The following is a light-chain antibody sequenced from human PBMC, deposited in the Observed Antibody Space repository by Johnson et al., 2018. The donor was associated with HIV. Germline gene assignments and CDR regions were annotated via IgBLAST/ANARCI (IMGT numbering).Light chain of an antibody. CDR1: SSNIGGDY. CDR2: DND. Sequence: QSVLTQPPSVSAAPGQKVDISCSGSSSNIGGDYVSLYQQLPGTAPKLLIYDNDKRPSGIPDRFFGSKSGTSATLDITGLQTGDEGDYYCGAWDSSLNAYVFGAGTKVTVL. V-gene: IGLV1-51*01. J-gene: IGLJ1*01. CDR3: GAWDSSLNAYV.